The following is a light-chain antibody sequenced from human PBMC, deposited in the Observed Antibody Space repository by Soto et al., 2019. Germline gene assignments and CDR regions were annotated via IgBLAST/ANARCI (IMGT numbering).Light chain of an antibody. J-gene: IGKJ4*01. CDR3: QQYNVWPLT. CDR2: VAS. V-gene: IGKV3-15*01. CDR1: QSVNSN. Sequence: EIVMTQSPATLSVSPGERATLSCRASQSVNSNLAWYQQKPGQTPKLLIYVASTRATGIPAGFSGSGSGTEFTLTISSLQSEDFAIYYCQQYNVWPLTFGGGTKVEFK.